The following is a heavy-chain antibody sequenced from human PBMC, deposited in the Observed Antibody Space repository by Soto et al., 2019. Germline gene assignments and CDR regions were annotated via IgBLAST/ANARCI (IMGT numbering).Heavy chain of an antibody. J-gene: IGHJ4*02. CDR1: GFTFSRQW. CDR3: ATHALFLYGPLDY. V-gene: IGHV3-7*02. Sequence: GGSLRLSCAASGFTFSRQWMTWVRQAPGKGLEWVASINQDESDKYYVDSVKGRFTISRDNAKSSLFLQMNSLRAEDTAVYFCATHALFLYGPLDYWGQGT. CDR2: INQDESDK. D-gene: IGHD3-10*01.